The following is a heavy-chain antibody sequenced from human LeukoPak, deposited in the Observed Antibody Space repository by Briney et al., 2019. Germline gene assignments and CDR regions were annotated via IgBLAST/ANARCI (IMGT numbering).Heavy chain of an antibody. V-gene: IGHV4-34*01. CDR3: ARGDINIVVVPAAASYFDY. CDR1: GGSFSGYY. J-gene: IGHJ4*02. Sequence: SETLSLTCAVYGGSFSGYYWSWIRQPPGKGLEWIGEINHSGSTNYNPSLKSRVTISVDTSKNQFSLKLSSVTAADTAVYYCARGDINIVVVPAAASYFDYWGQGTLVTVPS. CDR2: INHSGST. D-gene: IGHD2-2*01.